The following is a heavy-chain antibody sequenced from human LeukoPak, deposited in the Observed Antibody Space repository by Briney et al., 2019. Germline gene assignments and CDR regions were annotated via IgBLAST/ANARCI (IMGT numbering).Heavy chain of an antibody. CDR2: IKQDGSEK. D-gene: IGHD3-22*01. CDR3: ARGQYYYDGGY. CDR1: GFTISSFW. Sequence: GGSLRLSCAVSGFTISSFWMSWVRQAPGKGLEWVASIKQDGSEKYYVDSVKGRFATSRDNAKNSLYLQMNSLRGEDTALYYCARGQYYYDGGYWGQGTLVTVSS. V-gene: IGHV3-7*01. J-gene: IGHJ4*02.